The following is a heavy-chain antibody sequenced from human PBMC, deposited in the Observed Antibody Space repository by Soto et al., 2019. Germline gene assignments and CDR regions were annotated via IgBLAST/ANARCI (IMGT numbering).Heavy chain of an antibody. V-gene: IGHV4-59*02. CDR1: GASVSSYY. J-gene: IGHJ5*02. D-gene: IGHD1-7*01. CDR3: ARTPETRDWLDP. CDR2: IYYIGAY. Sequence: QVQLQQSGPGLVRPSETLSLSCSVSGASVSSYYWSWVRQPPGKGLEWIGYIYYIGAYNYNPSLKSRVTISVDTSKNQFPLKLTSVTAADTAVYYCARTPETRDWLDPWGQGTLVTVSS.